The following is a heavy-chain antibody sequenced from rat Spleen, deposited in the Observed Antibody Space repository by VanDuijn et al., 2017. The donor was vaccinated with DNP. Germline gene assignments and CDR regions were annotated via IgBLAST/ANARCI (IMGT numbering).Heavy chain of an antibody. Sequence: EVQLVESGGGLVQPGNSLKLSCAASGFTFGDYAMAWVRQSPQKGLEWVATITSDGSSTYYRVSVKGRFTISRENAKRTLYLQMDGLRSEDTATYYCATPAHYGYKGDYWGQGTLVTVSS. CDR2: ITSDGSST. CDR1: GFTFGDYA. J-gene: IGHJ3*01. V-gene: IGHV5-17*01. CDR3: ATPAHYGYKGDY. D-gene: IGHD1-6*01.